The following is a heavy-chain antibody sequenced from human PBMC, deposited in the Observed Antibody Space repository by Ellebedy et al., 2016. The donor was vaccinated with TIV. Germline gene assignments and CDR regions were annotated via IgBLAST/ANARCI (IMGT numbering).Heavy chain of an antibody. CDR1: GFSLTPDRVT. CDR3: VHRTTVTSVDY. D-gene: IGHD4-11*01. CDR2: IYGNDIK. J-gene: IGHJ4*02. V-gene: IGHV2-5*01. Sequence: SGPTLVIPTQTLTLTCTFSGFSLTPDRVTVRWVRQPPVPALEWLAFIYGNDIKRRSPSLESRLTITKDTSKNQVVLTVTNMDPVDTATYFCVHRTTVTSVDYWGQGTLVTVSS.